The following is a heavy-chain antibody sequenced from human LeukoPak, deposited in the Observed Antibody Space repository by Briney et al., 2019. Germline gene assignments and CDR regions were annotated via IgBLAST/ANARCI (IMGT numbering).Heavy chain of an antibody. CDR2: INDYTGDT. CDR1: GGSFIDYF. Sequence: KPSETLSPTCTVFGGSFIDYFWTWIRHSPGKGLEWIGEINDYTGDTKYNPSLNSRVSISLEKSKNQLSLELRSVTAADTAVYYCARGRTANIVVVYSFTYGMDVWGQGTTVPVSS. J-gene: IGHJ6*02. V-gene: IGHV4-34*01. D-gene: IGHD1-26*01. CDR3: ARGRTANIVVVYSFTYGMDV.